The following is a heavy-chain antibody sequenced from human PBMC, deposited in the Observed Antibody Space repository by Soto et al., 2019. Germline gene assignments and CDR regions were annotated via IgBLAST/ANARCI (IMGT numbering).Heavy chain of an antibody. V-gene: IGHV3-15*01. D-gene: IGHD3-10*01. CDR2: IKSKTDGGTT. CDR1: GFTFSNAW. CDR3: TTGRRVDPLYYFDY. J-gene: IGHJ4*02. Sequence: EVQLVESGGGLVEPGGSLRLSCAASGFTFSNAWMSWVRQAPGKGLEWVGRIKSKTDGGTTDYAAPVKGRFTISRDDSKNTLYLQMNSMKTEDAAVYDWTTGRRVDPLYYFDYWGQGTLVTVSS.